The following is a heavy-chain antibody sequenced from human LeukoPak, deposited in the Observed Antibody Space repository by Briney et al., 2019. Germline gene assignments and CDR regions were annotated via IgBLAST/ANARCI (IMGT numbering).Heavy chain of an antibody. CDR1: GFTFTTYA. Sequence: GGSLRLSCAASGFTFTTYAMHWVRQAPGKGLEYVSAISSSGGSTFYANSVKGRFTISRGNLKNTLYLQMGSLRAEDMALYYCVRRAPGFSSGWLDYWGQGTLVTVSS. V-gene: IGHV3-64*01. CDR2: ISSSGGST. J-gene: IGHJ4*02. CDR3: VRRAPGFSSGWLDY. D-gene: IGHD6-19*01.